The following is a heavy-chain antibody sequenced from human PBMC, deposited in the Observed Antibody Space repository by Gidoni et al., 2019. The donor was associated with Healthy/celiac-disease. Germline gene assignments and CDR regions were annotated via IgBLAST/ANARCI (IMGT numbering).Heavy chain of an antibody. Sequence: EVQLVESGGGLVKPGGSLRLSCAASGFTFSNAWMSGVRQAPGKGLALVGRIKSKTDGGTTDYAAPVKGRFTISRDDSKNTLYLEMNSLKTEDTAVYYCTTHTARIQLWLRPPYWGQGTLVTVSS. J-gene: IGHJ4*02. CDR2: IKSKTDGGTT. D-gene: IGHD5-18*01. CDR3: TTHTARIQLWLRPPY. V-gene: IGHV3-15*01. CDR1: GFTFSNAW.